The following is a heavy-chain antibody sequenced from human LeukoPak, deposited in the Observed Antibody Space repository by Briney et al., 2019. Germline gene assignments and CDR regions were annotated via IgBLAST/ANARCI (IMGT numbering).Heavy chain of an antibody. CDR3: ARRAVAGRCFDY. D-gene: IGHD6-13*01. CDR2: ISSGGSTI. V-gene: IGHV3-11*01. CDR1: GFTFSDYY. Sequence: SGGSLRLSCAVSGFTFSDYYMSWIRQAPGKGLEWVSYISSGGSTISHADSVKGRFTISRDNAENSLYLQMNSLRAEDTAVYYCARRAVAGRCFDYWGQGTLVTVSS. J-gene: IGHJ4*02.